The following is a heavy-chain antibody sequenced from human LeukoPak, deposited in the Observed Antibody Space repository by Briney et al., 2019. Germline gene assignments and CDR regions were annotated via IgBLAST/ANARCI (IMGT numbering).Heavy chain of an antibody. V-gene: IGHV4-34*01. D-gene: IGHD1-26*01. CDR1: GVAFRGFF. CDR3: AKDHQVGAPPPYYFDY. CDR2: INHSGST. Sequence: SGNPFPPRAVHGVAFRGFFWGWVRQPPRKGVEWVWGINHSGSTNYNPSLKSRVTISVDTSKNQFSLKLSSVTAADTAVYYCAKDHQVGAPPPYYFDYWGQGTLVTVSS. J-gene: IGHJ4*02.